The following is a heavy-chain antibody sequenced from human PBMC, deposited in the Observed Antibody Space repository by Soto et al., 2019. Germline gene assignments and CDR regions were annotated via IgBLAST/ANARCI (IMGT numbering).Heavy chain of an antibody. D-gene: IGHD3-16*02. CDR3: ARRASALTYYDYIWGSYRSPPDAFDI. J-gene: IGHJ3*02. CDR1: GGSISSSSYY. Sequence: PSETLSLTCTVSGGSISSSSYYWGWIRQPPGKGLEWIGSIYYSGSTYYNPSLKSRVTISVDTSKNQFSLKLSSVTAADTAVYYCARRASALTYYDYIWGSYRSPPDAFDIWGQGTMVTVSS. CDR2: IYYSGST. V-gene: IGHV4-39*01.